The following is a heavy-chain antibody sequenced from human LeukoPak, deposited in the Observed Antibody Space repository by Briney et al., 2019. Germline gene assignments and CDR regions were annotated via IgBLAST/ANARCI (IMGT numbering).Heavy chain of an antibody. D-gene: IGHD3-22*01. V-gene: IGHV1-24*01. CDR1: GYTLTELS. J-gene: IGHJ4*02. CDR3: ATRTQDNTYYYDSSGYYYFDY. CDR2: FDPEDGET. Sequence: GASVKVSCKVSGYTLTELSMHWVRQAPGKGLEWMGGFDPEDGETIYAQKFQGRVTMTEDTSTDTAYMEPSSLRSEDTAVYYCATRTQDNTYYYDSSGYYYFDYWGQGTLVTVSS.